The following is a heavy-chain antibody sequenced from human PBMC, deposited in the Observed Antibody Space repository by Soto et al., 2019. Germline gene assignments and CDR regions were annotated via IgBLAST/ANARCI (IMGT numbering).Heavy chain of an antibody. CDR1: GFTFSSYA. CDR3: AKGITGTTLGYYYYYYMDV. CDR2: ISGSGGST. J-gene: IGHJ6*03. Sequence: GGSLRLSCAASGFTFSSYAMSWVRQAPGKGLEWVSAISGSGGSTYYADSVKGRFTISRDNSKNTLYLQMNSLRAEDTAVYYCAKGITGTTLGYYYYYYMDVWGKGTTVTVSS. D-gene: IGHD1-7*01. V-gene: IGHV3-23*01.